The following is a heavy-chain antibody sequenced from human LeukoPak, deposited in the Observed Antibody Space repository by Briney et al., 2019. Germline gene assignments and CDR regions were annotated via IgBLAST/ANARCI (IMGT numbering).Heavy chain of an antibody. CDR1: GLTYSDYY. Sequence: GGSLRLSCVVSGLTYSDYYMSWIRQAPGKGLEWISYISDSGSYANYADSVKGRFTISRDNAKNSLYLQMNSLRAEDTAVYYCARLDGYYGSGPHWGQGTLVTVSS. D-gene: IGHD3-10*01. J-gene: IGHJ4*02. CDR3: ARLDGYYGSGPH. V-gene: IGHV3-11*06. CDR2: ISDSGSYA.